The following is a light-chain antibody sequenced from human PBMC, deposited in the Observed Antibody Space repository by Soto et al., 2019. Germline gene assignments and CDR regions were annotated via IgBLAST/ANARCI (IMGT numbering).Light chain of an antibody. Sequence: EVVLTQSPGTLSLSPGERATLSCRGSQSINNNYLAWYQQRPGQAPRLLIYGSSDMATGIPDRFSGSGSGTDFPLTINRLEPEDFAVYYCHQYGSSPPYTFGQGTKLEI. CDR2: GSS. CDR1: QSINNNY. CDR3: HQYGSSPPYT. V-gene: IGKV3-20*01. J-gene: IGKJ2*01.